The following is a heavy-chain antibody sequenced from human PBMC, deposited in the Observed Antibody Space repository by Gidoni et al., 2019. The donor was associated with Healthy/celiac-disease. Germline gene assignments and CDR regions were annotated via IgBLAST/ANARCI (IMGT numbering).Heavy chain of an antibody. CDR1: GFTFRSYA. CDR2: ISYDGSNK. Sequence: QVQLVESGGDVVQPGRSLRLSCAASGFTFRSYAMHWVRQAPGKGLEWVAVISYDGSNKYYADSVKGRFTISRDNSKNTLYLQMNSLRAEDTAVYYCARALQEQQLDPWGQGTLVTVSS. V-gene: IGHV3-30-3*01. J-gene: IGHJ5*02. CDR3: ARALQEQQLDP. D-gene: IGHD6-13*01.